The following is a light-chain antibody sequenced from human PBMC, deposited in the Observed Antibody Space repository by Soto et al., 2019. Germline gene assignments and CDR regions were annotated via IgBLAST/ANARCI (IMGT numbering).Light chain of an antibody. J-gene: IGKJ5*01. CDR2: NAL. CDR1: QSVSTN. Sequence: EIVMTQSPATLSVSPWERATLSCRASQSVSTNLAWYQQKPGQAPRLLIYNALTRATGIPARFSGSGSGTDFTLTINSLEPEDFAVYYCQQRSNWPSITFGQGTRLEIK. V-gene: IGKV3-11*01. CDR3: QQRSNWPSIT.